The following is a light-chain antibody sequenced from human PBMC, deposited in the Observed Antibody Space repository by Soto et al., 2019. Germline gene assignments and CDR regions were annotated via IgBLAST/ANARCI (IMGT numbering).Light chain of an antibody. J-gene: IGKJ1*01. Sequence: DIQMTQSPSSLSASVGDRVTITCRASQGIRNDLLGWYQQKPGKAPKCLIYVVSSLQSGVPSRFSGSGSGTEFTLTISSLQPEDFATYYCLQHDTYPLTFGQGTRWIS. V-gene: IGKV1-17*01. CDR1: QGIRND. CDR3: LQHDTYPLT. CDR2: VVS.